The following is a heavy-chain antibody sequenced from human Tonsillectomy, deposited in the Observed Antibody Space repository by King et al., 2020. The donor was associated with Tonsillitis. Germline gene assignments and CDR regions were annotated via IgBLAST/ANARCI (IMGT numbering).Heavy chain of an antibody. J-gene: IGHJ3*02. V-gene: IGHV3-23*04. CDR2: XSGNGGST. Sequence: VQLVESGGGLVQPGGSLRLSCAASGFTFSNYAMSWVRQAPGKGLEWVSXXSGNGGSTYYGDSVKGRFTISRDNSKNTLYLQMNSLRAEDTAVYYCAKGSGRPIWGQGTMVTVSS. CDR1: GFTFSNYA. CDR3: AKGSGRPI.